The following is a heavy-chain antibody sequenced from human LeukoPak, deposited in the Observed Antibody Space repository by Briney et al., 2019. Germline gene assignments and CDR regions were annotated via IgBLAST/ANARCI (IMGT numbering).Heavy chain of an antibody. CDR2: INHSGST. CDR1: GGSFSGYY. Sequence: PSETLSLTCAVYGGSFSGYYWSWIRQPPGKGLEWIGEINHSGSTNYNPSLKSRVTISVDTSKNQFSLKLSSATAADTAVYYCARAVSGWFDPWGQGTLVTVSS. CDR3: ARAVSGWFDP. J-gene: IGHJ5*02. V-gene: IGHV4-34*01.